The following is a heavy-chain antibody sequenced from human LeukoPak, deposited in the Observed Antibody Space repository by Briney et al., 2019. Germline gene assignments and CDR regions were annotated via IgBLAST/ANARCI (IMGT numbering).Heavy chain of an antibody. V-gene: IGHV3-23*01. CDR3: AKDSGLLWFGEGDP. CDR2: ISGSGGST. J-gene: IGHJ5*02. CDR1: GFAFISYA. Sequence: GGSLRLSCAASGFAFISYAMSWVRQAPGKGLEWGSAISGSGGSTDYADSVKGRFTISRHNSKNTLYLQMNSLRAEDTAVYYCAKDSGLLWFGEGDPWGQGTLVTVSS. D-gene: IGHD3-10*01.